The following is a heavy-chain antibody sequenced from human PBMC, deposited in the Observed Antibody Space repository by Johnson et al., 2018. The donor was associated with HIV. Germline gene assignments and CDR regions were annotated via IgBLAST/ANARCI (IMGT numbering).Heavy chain of an antibody. D-gene: IGHD3-3*01. CDR1: GFTVSSNY. CDR2: IYSGGST. Sequence: QLVESGGGLVQPGGSLRLSCAASGFTVSSNYMSWVRQAPGKGLEWVSVIYSGGSTYYADSVKGRFTISRDISKNTLFLQMNGLRPEDTAVYYCARGQGFWAFDIWGQGTMVTVSS. V-gene: IGHV3-66*01. J-gene: IGHJ3*02. CDR3: ARGQGFWAFDI.